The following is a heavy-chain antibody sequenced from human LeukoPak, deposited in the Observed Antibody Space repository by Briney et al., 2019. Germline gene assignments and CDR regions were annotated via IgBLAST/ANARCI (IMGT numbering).Heavy chain of an antibody. CDR3: ARSSSGWYSPSLFDY. J-gene: IGHJ4*02. Sequence: SETLSLTCTVSGGAFSGYYWTWIRQPAGKGLEWIGRIYTSGSTNYNPSLKSRVTMSVDTSKNQFSLKLSSVTAADTAVYYCARSSSGWYSPSLFDYWGQGTLVTVSS. CDR1: GGAFSGYY. V-gene: IGHV4-4*07. D-gene: IGHD6-19*01. CDR2: IYTSGST.